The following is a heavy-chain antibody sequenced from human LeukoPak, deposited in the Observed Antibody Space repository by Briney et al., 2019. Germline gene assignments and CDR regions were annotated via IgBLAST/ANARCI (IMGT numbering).Heavy chain of an antibody. CDR3: ARGGGYYHNWFDP. CDR2: IYYSGST. J-gene: IGHJ5*02. CDR1: GGSISSSSYY. V-gene: IGHV4-39*01. D-gene: IGHD1-26*01. Sequence: SETLSLTCTVSGGSISSSSYYWGWIRQPPGKGLEWIGSIYYSGSTYYNPSLKSRVTISVDTSKNQFSLKLSSVTAADTAVYYCARGGGYYHNWFDPWGQGTLVTVSS.